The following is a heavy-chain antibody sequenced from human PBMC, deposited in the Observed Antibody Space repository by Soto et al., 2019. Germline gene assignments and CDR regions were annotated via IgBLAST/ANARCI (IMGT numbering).Heavy chain of an antibody. CDR2: ISGSGGST. Sequence: PGGSLRLSCAASGFTFSSYAMSWVRQAPGKGLEWVSAISGSGGSTYYADSVKGRFTIYRDNSKNTLYLQMNSLRAEDTAVYYCAKDPLAAAGTYPRDYYYGMDVWGQGTTVTVSS. D-gene: IGHD6-13*01. CDR3: AKDPLAAAGTYPRDYYYGMDV. CDR1: GFTFSSYA. V-gene: IGHV3-23*01. J-gene: IGHJ6*02.